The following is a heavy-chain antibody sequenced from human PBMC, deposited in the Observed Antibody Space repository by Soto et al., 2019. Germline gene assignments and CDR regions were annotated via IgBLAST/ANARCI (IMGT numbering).Heavy chain of an antibody. V-gene: IGHV1-69*02. D-gene: IGHD5-12*01. CDR1: GGTFSSYT. CDR2: IIPILGIA. CDR3: ARYSGYDSRSFDY. J-gene: IGHJ4*02. Sequence: SVKVSCKASGGTFSSYTISWVRQSPGQGLEWMGRIIPILGIANYAQKFQGRVTITADKSTSTAYMELSSLRSEDTAVYYCARYSGYDSRSFDYWGQGTLVTVSS.